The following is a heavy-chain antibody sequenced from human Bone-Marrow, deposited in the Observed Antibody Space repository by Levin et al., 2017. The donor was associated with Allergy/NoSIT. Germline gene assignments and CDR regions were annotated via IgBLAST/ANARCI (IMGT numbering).Heavy chain of an antibody. CDR2: ISGSGDET. CDR3: ARDPGAAVAGSMDF. J-gene: IGHJ4*02. D-gene: IGHD6-19*01. CDR1: GFVFSNYA. V-gene: IGHV3-23*01. Sequence: GESLKISCAGSGFVFSNYAMTWVRQAPGKGLEWVSVISGSGDETYYADSVKGRFSISRDNSKNTVFLQMNSLRGEDTAIYYCARDPGAAVAGSMDFWGQGTLVTVSS.